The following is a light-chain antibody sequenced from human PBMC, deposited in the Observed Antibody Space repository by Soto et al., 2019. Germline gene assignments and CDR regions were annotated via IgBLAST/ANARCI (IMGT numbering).Light chain of an antibody. CDR3: SSYTGSSTPYV. Sequence: QSVLTQPASVSGSPGQSITISCTGTSSDVGGYDYVSWYQQHPGKAPKLMIYEVSNRPSGVSNRFSGSKSGNTASLTISGLQAEDEADYCCSSYTGSSTPYVFGTGTKLTVL. CDR2: EVS. J-gene: IGLJ1*01. CDR1: SSDVGGYDY. V-gene: IGLV2-14*01.